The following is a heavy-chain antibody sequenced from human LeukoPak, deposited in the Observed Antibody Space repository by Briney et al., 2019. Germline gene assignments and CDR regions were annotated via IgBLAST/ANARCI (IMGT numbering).Heavy chain of an antibody. V-gene: IGHV3-9*01. CDR3: ARAYYDSSGYNDY. Sequence: GRSLGLSCVASGFTFDNYAMPWVRQVPGKGLEWVSGISWNSNSIGYADSVKGRFTISRDNAKNSLYLQMNSLRAEDTAVYYCARAYYDSSGYNDYWGQGTLVTVSS. D-gene: IGHD3-22*01. CDR2: ISWNSNSI. CDR1: GFTFDNYA. J-gene: IGHJ4*02.